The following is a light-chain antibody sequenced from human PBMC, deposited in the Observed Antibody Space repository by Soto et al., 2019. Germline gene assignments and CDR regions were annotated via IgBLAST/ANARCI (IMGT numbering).Light chain of an antibody. J-gene: IGLJ1*01. Sequence: LTQPASVSGSPGQSITISCTGTSSDVGGYNYVSWYQQHPGKAPKLMIYEVSNRPSGVSNRFSGSKSGNTASLTISGLQAEDEADYYCSSYTSSSTLVFGTVTNV. CDR2: EVS. V-gene: IGLV2-14*01. CDR1: SSDVGGYNY. CDR3: SSYTSSSTLV.